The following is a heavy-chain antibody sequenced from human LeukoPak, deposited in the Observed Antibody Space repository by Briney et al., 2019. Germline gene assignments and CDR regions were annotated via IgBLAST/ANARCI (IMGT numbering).Heavy chain of an antibody. D-gene: IGHD2-15*01. CDR3: AREYCSGGRCQYYFDY. V-gene: IGHV3-64*01. CDR1: GFTLSSYA. CDR2: ISSDGGSP. Sequence: GGSLRLSCAASGFTLSSYAMHRVRQAPGKGLEYVSGISSDGGSPFHVNSVKGRFTISRDNSKDTLYLQMGSLRAEDMAVYYCAREYCSGGRCQYYFDYWGQGTLVTVSS. J-gene: IGHJ4*02.